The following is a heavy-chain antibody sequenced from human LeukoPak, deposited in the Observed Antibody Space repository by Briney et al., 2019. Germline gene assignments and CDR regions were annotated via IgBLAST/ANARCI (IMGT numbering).Heavy chain of an antibody. J-gene: IGHJ4*02. Sequence: GGSLRLSCAASGFTFSSYEMNWVRQAPGKGLEWVSYITRSGDTIYYADSVKGRFTISRDNAKNSLYLQMNSLRAEDTAVYYCARDQPSSWYYFDYWGQGILLTVPS. V-gene: IGHV3-48*03. D-gene: IGHD6-13*01. CDR2: ITRSGDTI. CDR1: GFTFSSYE. CDR3: ARDQPSSWYYFDY.